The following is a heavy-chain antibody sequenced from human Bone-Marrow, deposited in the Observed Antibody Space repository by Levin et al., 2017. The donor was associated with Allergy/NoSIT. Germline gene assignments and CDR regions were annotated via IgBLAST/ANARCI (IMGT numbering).Heavy chain of an antibody. V-gene: IGHV4-59*01. CDR2: VYYNGAT. Sequence: SETLSLTCTVSGDSMNGYWGSWIRQPPGRGLEWIGNVYYNGATNFNPSLKSRVTISVDTSENHFSLRLRSVTAADTAVYYCAGSKGYMVRASWGQGILVTVSS. CDR1: GDSMNGYW. J-gene: IGHJ4*02. D-gene: IGHD6-13*01. CDR3: AGSKGYMVRAS.